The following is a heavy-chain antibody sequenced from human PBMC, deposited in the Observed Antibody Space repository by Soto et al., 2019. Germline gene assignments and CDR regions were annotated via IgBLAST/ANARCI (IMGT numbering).Heavy chain of an antibody. CDR1: GYTFTSYY. D-gene: IGHD3-3*01. CDR2: INPSGGST. Sequence: ASVKVSCKASGYTFTSYYMHWVRQAPGQGLEWMGIINPSGGSTSYAQKFQGRVTMTRDTSTSTVYMDLSSLRSEDTAVYYCAREIITIFGVVIIPEQPYYYYGMDVWGQGTTVTVSS. J-gene: IGHJ6*02. CDR3: AREIITIFGVVIIPEQPYYYYGMDV. V-gene: IGHV1-46*01.